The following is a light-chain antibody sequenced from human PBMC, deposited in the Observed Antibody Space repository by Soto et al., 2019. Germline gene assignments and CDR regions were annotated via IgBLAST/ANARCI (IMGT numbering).Light chain of an antibody. J-gene: IGLJ3*02. CDR2: GNT. CDR3: QSYDSSLSYWV. Sequence: QSVLTQPPSVSGAPGQRVTISCTGSSSNIGAGYDVHWYQQLPGTAPKLLVSGNTNRPSGVPDPFSGSKSGTSASLAITGLQAEDEADYYCQSYDSSLSYWVFGGGTKLTVL. V-gene: IGLV1-40*01. CDR1: SSNIGAGYD.